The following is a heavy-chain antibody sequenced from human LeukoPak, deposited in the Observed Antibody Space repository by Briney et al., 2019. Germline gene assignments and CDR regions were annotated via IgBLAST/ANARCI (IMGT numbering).Heavy chain of an antibody. V-gene: IGHV4-59*01. J-gene: IGHJ2*01. CDR2: IYYSGRT. Sequence: SXXLSLTCTVSGGSISSYYWTWMRQTPGKGLEWVGYIYYSGRTNYNLYLKRRVTILEDKSKKQFSLKLSSVTAADTAVYYCARAPRRSGYYSQYWYFDLWGRGTLVTVSS. D-gene: IGHD3-22*01. CDR3: ARAPRRSGYYSQYWYFDL. CDR1: GGSISSYY.